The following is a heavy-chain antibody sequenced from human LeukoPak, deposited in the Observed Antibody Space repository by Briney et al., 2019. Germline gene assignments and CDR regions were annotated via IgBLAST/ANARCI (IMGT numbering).Heavy chain of an antibody. J-gene: IGHJ3*02. Sequence: ASVKVSCKASGYTFTGYYMHWVRQAPGQGLEWMGWINPNSGGTNYAQKFQGRVTITADKSTSTAYMELSSLRSEDTAVYYCARVGAVAPDAFDIWGQGTMVTVSS. D-gene: IGHD6-19*01. CDR2: INPNSGGT. CDR3: ARVGAVAPDAFDI. CDR1: GYTFTGYY. V-gene: IGHV1-2*02.